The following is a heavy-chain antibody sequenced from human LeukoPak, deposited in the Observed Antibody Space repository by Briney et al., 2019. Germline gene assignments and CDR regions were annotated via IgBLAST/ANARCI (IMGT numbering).Heavy chain of an antibody. D-gene: IGHD3-22*01. CDR1: GGTFSSYA. Sequence: SVKVSCKASGGTFSSYAISWVRQAPGQGLEWMGGIIPIFGTANYAQKFQGRVTITADESPSTAYMELSSLRSEDTAVYYCARESLLRDYYDSSGYYYFDYWGQGTLVTVSS. CDR3: ARESLLRDYYDSSGYYYFDY. V-gene: IGHV1-69*13. CDR2: IIPIFGTA. J-gene: IGHJ4*02.